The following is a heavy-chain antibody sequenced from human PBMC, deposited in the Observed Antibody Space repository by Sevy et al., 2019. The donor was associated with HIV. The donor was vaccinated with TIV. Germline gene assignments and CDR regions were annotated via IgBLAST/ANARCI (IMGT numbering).Heavy chain of an antibody. D-gene: IGHD3-16*02. Sequence: SETLSLTCTVSGGSISSYYWSWIRQPPGKGLEWIGYIYYSGSTNYNPSLKSRVTISVDTSKNQFSLKLSYVTAADTAVYYCARTYPGYDYVWGSYRNYYYYMDVWGKGTTVTVSS. J-gene: IGHJ6*03. CDR3: ARTYPGYDYVWGSYRNYYYYMDV. CDR1: GGSISSYY. CDR2: IYYSGST. V-gene: IGHV4-59*01.